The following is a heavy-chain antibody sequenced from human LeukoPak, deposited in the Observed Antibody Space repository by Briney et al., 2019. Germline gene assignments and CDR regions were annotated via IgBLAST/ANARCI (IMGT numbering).Heavy chain of an antibody. D-gene: IGHD3-10*01. CDR2: VYKGGTT. Sequence: GGSLRLSCEASGFPVGSYYLTWVRQAPGKGLEWVSAVYKGGTTYYAESVKGRFTVSRGNSKNSFSLQMNSLSADDTAVYYCARAMVRGVDIHHLAVSYWGQGTLVTVSS. CDR3: ARAMVRGVDIHHLAVSY. V-gene: IGHV3-53*01. CDR1: GFPVGSYY. J-gene: IGHJ4*02.